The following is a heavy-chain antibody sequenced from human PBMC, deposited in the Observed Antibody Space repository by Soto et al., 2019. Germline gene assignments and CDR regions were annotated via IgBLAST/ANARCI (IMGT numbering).Heavy chain of an antibody. CDR1: GGSFSGYQ. V-gene: IGHV4-34*01. J-gene: IGHJ6*03. CDR3: ARGLILWFGELSRRGGYYYYMDV. D-gene: IGHD3-10*01. CDR2: INDSGNI. Sequence: QVQLQQWGAGLLKPSETLSLTCAVYGGSFSGYQWSWIRQTPGKGLEWIGEINDSGNINYNPSLKSRVTFLVDTPKEEISLKLSSVTAADSAVYYCARGLILWFGELSRRGGYYYYMDVWGKGTTVTVSS.